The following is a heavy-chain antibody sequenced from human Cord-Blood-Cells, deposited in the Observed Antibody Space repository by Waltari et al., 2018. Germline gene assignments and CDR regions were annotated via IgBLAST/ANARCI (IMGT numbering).Heavy chain of an antibody. CDR2: IYYSGST. V-gene: IGHV4-39*01. CDR3: ATLITLDY. Sequence: QLQLQESGPGLVKPSETLSLTCTAPGGSISRSRYYWGWIRQPPGKGLEWIGSIYYSGSTYYNPSLKSRVTISVDTSKNQFSLKLSSVTAADTAVYYCATLITLDYWGQGTLVTVSS. D-gene: IGHD3-22*01. J-gene: IGHJ4*02. CDR1: GGSISRSRYY.